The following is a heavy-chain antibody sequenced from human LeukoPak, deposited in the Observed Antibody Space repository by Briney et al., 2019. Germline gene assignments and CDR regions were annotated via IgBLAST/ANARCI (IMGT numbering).Heavy chain of an antibody. Sequence: GGSLRLSCAASGFTFSNYTMNWVRQAPGKGLEWVSSISSSSSYMYYADSVKGRFTISRDNAKNSLYLQMNSLRAEDTASYYCVKDSLGGSGRWNWFDPWGQGTLVTVSS. CDR1: GFTFSNYT. J-gene: IGHJ5*02. D-gene: IGHD3-10*01. CDR3: VKDSLGGSGRWNWFDP. CDR2: ISSSSSYM. V-gene: IGHV3-21*04.